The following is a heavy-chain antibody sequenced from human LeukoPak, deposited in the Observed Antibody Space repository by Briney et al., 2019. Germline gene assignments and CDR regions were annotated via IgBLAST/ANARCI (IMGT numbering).Heavy chain of an antibody. J-gene: IGHJ4*02. D-gene: IGHD3-10*01. CDR1: GFTFSSYA. V-gene: IGHV3-23*01. Sequence: GGSLRLSCAASGFTFSSYAMSWVRQAPGKGLEWVSAISGSGGSTYYADSVKGRFTISRYNSKNTLYLQMNSLRAEDTAVYYCASKWFGELLSDYWGQGTLVTVSS. CDR2: ISGSGGST. CDR3: ASKWFGELLSDY.